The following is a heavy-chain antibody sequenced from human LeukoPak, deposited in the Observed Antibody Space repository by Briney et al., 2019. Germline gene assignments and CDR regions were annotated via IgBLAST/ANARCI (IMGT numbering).Heavy chain of an antibody. Sequence: GGFLRLSCAASGFTVSNNYMSWVRQAPGKGLEWVSVIYSGRSTYYADSVKGRFTISSDNSKNTLYLQMNSLRAEDTAVYYCASRDYYDSSGYNDAFDIWGQGTMVTVSS. D-gene: IGHD3-22*01. CDR2: IYSGRST. CDR3: ASRDYYDSSGYNDAFDI. CDR1: GFTVSNNY. J-gene: IGHJ3*02. V-gene: IGHV3-53*01.